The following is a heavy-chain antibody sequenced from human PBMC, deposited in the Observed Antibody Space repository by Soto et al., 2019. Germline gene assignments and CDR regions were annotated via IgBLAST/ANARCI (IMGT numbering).Heavy chain of an antibody. CDR1: GFTFSSCA. Sequence: EVPLLESGGGLVQPGGSLRLSCAASGFTFSSCAMGWVRQAPGQGLEGVSDIIDSGASTYYADSVKGRFTISRDNSKSTLYLQMHSLRAEDTALYYCAKGGSYYYYYGVDVWGQGTTVTVSS. CDR2: IIDSGAST. V-gene: IGHV3-23*01. J-gene: IGHJ6*02. CDR3: AKGGSYYYYYGVDV.